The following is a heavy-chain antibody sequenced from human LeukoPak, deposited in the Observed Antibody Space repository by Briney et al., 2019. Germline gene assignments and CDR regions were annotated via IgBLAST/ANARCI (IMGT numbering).Heavy chain of an antibody. Sequence: GGSLRLSCAASGFTFSSYGMHWVRQAPGKGLEWVAFIRYDGSNKYYADSVKGRFTISRDNSKNTLYLQMNSLRAEDTAVDYXXKGEYGDYVGDYWGQGTLVTVSS. D-gene: IGHD4-17*01. CDR1: GFTFSSYG. CDR2: IRYDGSNK. V-gene: IGHV3-30*02. J-gene: IGHJ4*02. CDR3: XKGEYGDYVGDY.